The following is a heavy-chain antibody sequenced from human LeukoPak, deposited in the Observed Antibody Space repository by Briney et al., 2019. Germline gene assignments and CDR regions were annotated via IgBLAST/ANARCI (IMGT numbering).Heavy chain of an antibody. Sequence: ASVKVSCKASGGTFSDYALNWVRQAPGQGLEWMGWINTDSGKATYAQGFTGRFVFSLDSSVSTVYLQISDLMPEDTAKYYCAREILRFDIWGQGTTVTVSS. J-gene: IGHJ3*02. CDR2: INTDSGKA. V-gene: IGHV7-4-1*02. CDR1: GGTFSDYA. CDR3: AREILRFDI.